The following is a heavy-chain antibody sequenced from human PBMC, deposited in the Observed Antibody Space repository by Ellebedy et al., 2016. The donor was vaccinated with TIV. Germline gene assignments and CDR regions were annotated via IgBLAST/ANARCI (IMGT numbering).Heavy chain of an antibody. V-gene: IGHV1-8*01. CDR1: GYTFTSYD. J-gene: IGHJ3*02. D-gene: IGHD2-15*01. CDR3: ARDLTPGDAFDI. Sequence: ASVKVSCKASGYTFTSYDINWVRQATGQGLEWMGWMNPNSSNTGYAQKFQGRVTITADKSTSTAYMELSSLRSEDTAVYYCARDLTPGDAFDIWGQGTMVTVSS. CDR2: MNPNSSNT.